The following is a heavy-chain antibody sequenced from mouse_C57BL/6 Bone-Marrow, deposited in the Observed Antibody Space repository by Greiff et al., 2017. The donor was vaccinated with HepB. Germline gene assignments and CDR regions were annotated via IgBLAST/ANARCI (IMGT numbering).Heavy chain of an antibody. CDR1: EYEFPSHD. J-gene: IGHJ2*01. CDR2: INSDGGST. V-gene: IGHV5-2*01. CDR3: ARPCYDGYDY. D-gene: IGHD2-3*01. Sequence: EVMLVESGGGLVQPGESLKLSCESNEYEFPSHDMSWVRKTPEKRLELVAAINSDGGSTYYPDTMERRFIISRDNTMKTPYLQMSSLMSEDTALYYCARPCYDGYDYWGQGTTLTVSS.